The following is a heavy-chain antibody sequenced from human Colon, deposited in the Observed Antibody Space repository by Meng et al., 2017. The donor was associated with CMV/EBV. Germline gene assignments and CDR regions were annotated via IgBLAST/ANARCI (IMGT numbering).Heavy chain of an antibody. CDR3: AKSDWFDP. J-gene: IGHJ5*02. Sequence: GGSLRLSCVASGFTLSGSWMHWVRQAPGKGLVWVSRIKYDGTSAYYADSVKGRFTISRDNAKNTLYLQMNSLRVEDTAVYYCAKSDWFDPWGQGTLVTVSS. CDR1: GFTLSGSW. V-gene: IGHV3-74*01. CDR2: IKYDGTSA.